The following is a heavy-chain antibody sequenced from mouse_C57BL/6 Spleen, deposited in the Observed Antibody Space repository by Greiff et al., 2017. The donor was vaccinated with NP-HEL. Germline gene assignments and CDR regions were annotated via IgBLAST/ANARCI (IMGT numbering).Heavy chain of an antibody. CDR2: INYDGSST. Sequence: EVQRVESEGGLVQPGSSMKLSCTASGFTFSDYYMAWVRQVPEKGLEWVANINYDGSSTYYLDSLKSRFIISRDNAKNILYLQMSSLKSEDTATYYCAREDGNWYFDVWGTGTTVTVSS. D-gene: IGHD2-3*01. J-gene: IGHJ1*03. CDR1: GFTFSDYY. CDR3: AREDGNWYFDV. V-gene: IGHV5-16*01.